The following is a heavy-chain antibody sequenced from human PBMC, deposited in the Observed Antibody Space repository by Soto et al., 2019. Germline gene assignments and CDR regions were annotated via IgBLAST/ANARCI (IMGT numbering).Heavy chain of an antibody. CDR1: GFTFDDYA. Sequence: GGSLRLSCAASGFTFDDYAMHWVRQAPGKGLEWVSGISWNSGSIGYADSVKGRFTISRDNAKNSLYLQMNSLRAEDTALYYCAKDISNKYYYGMDVWGQGTTVTVSS. V-gene: IGHV3-9*01. CDR3: AKDISNKYYYGMDV. J-gene: IGHJ6*02. CDR2: ISWNSGSI. D-gene: IGHD4-4*01.